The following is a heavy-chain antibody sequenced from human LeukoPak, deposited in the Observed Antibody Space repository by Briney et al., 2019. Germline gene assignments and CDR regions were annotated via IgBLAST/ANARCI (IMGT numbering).Heavy chain of an antibody. CDR2: IYSDGST. D-gene: IGHD3-10*01. V-gene: IGHV3-53*01. CDR1: ALTVRNNF. Sequence: GGSLRLSCAASALTVRNNFMSWVRQAPGKGLEWVSVIYSDGSTYYEDSVKGRFTISRDTSKNTLSLQMYSLRAEDTAVYYCTREKGRGVISPYFDSWGQGTLVTVSS. J-gene: IGHJ4*02. CDR3: TREKGRGVISPYFDS.